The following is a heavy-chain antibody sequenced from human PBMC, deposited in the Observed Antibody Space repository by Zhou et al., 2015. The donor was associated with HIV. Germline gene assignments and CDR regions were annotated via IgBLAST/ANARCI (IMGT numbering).Heavy chain of an antibody. CDR1: GGTFSSFG. Sequence: QVQLVQSGAEVKKPGSSVKVSCKASGGTFSSFGINWVRQAPGQGLEWMGGVIPIVGTAHYAQKFQGRVTITADESTRTAYMELSSLRSDDTAVYYCARTWYDYDTSGYFPYWGQGTQVTVSS. V-gene: IGHV1-69*01. D-gene: IGHD3-22*01. CDR3: ARTWYDYDTSGYFPY. J-gene: IGHJ4*02. CDR2: VIPIVGTA.